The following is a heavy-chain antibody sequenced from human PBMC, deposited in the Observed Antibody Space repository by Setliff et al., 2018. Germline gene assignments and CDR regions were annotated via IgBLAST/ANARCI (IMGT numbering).Heavy chain of an antibody. Sequence: GGSLRLSCAASGFSFSGSAVYWVRQASVKGLEWIGRIRGRTDNYATAYAASVRGRFTISRDDSKNTAYLQMNSLKTEDTAVYYCTRERAYHYDSSGYVWYFDLWGRGTLVTVSS. J-gene: IGHJ2*01. CDR1: GFSFSGSA. CDR3: TRERAYHYDSSGYVWYFDL. D-gene: IGHD3-22*01. CDR2: IRGRTDNYAT. V-gene: IGHV3-73*01.